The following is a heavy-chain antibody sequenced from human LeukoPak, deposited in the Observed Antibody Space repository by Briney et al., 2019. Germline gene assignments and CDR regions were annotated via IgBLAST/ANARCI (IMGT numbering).Heavy chain of an antibody. V-gene: IGHV3-23*01. CDR1: GFTFTSYS. CDR2: ISGGGGST. D-gene: IGHD4-17*01. CDR3: AKDGSHGDYGF. J-gene: IGHJ4*02. Sequence: GGSLRLSCAASGFTFTSYSMNWVRQAPGKGLEWVSTISGGGGSTYYADSVKGRFTISRDNSKNTLYLQMNSLRAEDTAVYYCAKDGSHGDYGFWGQGTLVTVSS.